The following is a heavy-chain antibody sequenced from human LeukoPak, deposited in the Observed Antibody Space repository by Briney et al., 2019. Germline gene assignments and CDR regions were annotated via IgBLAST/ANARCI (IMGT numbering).Heavy chain of an antibody. V-gene: IGHV5-51*01. D-gene: IGHD3-22*01. J-gene: IGHJ6*03. Sequence: GESLKISCKGSGYSFTNYWIGWVRRMPGKGLEWMGIIFPGDSDTRYSPSFQGQVTISADKSISTAYLQWSSLKASDTAMYYCARHRYYYDSSGYYSGPYYYYYMDVWGKGTTVTVSS. CDR3: ARHRYYYDSSGYYSGPYYYYYMDV. CDR2: IFPGDSDT. CDR1: GYSFTNYW.